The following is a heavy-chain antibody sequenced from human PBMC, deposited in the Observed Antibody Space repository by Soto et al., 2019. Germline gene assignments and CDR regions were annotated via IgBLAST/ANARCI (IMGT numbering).Heavy chain of an antibody. V-gene: IGHV4-4*02. CDR1: GDSISSTHW. CDR2: VYHTGST. D-gene: IGHD1-26*01. Sequence: SETLSLTCVVSGDSISSTHWWTWVRQTPGTGLEWIGEVYHTGSTKYSPSLKNRVTISLDKSNNQFSLNLKSLTAADTAVYYCARHVRSGSCFDFWGQGNLVTVSS. J-gene: IGHJ4*02. CDR3: ARHVRSGSCFDF.